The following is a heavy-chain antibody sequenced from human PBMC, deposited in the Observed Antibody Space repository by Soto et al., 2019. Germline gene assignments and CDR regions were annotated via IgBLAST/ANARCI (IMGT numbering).Heavy chain of an antibody. D-gene: IGHD5-12*01. J-gene: IGHJ4*02. Sequence: GASVKVSCKASGYTFTGYYMHWVRQAPGQGLKWMGWINPNSGGTNYAQKFQGRVTMTRDTSISTAYMELSRLRSDDRAVYYCARVDIVATIIDYWGPGTLVTVSS. CDR3: ARVDIVATIIDY. V-gene: IGHV1-2*02. CDR2: INPNSGGT. CDR1: GYTFTGYY.